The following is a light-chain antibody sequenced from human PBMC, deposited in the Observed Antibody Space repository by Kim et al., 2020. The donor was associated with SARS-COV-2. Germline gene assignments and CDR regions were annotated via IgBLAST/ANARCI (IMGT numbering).Light chain of an antibody. CDR1: QSLTSSY. J-gene: IGKJ4*01. CDR3: QQYNKWPLT. CDR2: DAS. Sequence: EIVMTQSPATLSVSPGERATLSCRASQSLTSSYLAWYQQKVGQAPRLLIYDASTRATGVPARFSGSGSGTEFTLTISSLQSEDFAIYYCQQYNKWPLTFGGGTKVDIK. V-gene: IGKV3-15*01.